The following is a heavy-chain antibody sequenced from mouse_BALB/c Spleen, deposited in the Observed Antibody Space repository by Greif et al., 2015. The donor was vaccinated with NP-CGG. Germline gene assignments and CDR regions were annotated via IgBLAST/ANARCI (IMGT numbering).Heavy chain of an antibody. CDR2: ISYDGSN. CDR1: GYSITSGYY. V-gene: IGHV3-6*02. CDR3: ARDTAYYGNYWYFDV. Sequence: DVKLQESGPGLVKPSQSLSLTCSVTGYSITSGYYWNWIRQFPGNKLEWMGYISYDGSNNYNPSLKNRISITRDTSKNQFFLKLNSVTTEDTATYYCARDTAYYGNYWYFDVWGAGTTVPVSS. J-gene: IGHJ1*01. D-gene: IGHD2-10*01.